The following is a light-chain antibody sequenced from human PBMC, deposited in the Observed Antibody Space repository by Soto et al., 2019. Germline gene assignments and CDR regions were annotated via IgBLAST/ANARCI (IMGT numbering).Light chain of an antibody. Sequence: EIVLTQSPGTLSLSPGERATLSCRASQSVSSNYLAWYQQKPGQAPGLLIYCASSRATGIPDRFSGSGSGTDFTLTISRLEPEDFAVYYCQQYGNSPYTFGQGTKLEIK. V-gene: IGKV3-20*01. CDR2: CAS. CDR1: QSVSSNY. J-gene: IGKJ2*01. CDR3: QQYGNSPYT.